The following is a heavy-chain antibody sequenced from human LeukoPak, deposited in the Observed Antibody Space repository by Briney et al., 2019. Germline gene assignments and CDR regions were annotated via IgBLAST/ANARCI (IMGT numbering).Heavy chain of an antibody. J-gene: IGHJ4*02. Sequence: KVSCKAFGGNFSSCAISWGRQAPGQGLEWIGRIIPILGIANYAQKFQGRVTITADKSTSTAYMELSSLRSEDTAVYYCARARNYYGSGSYYPELDYWGQGTLVTVSS. V-gene: IGHV1-69*04. D-gene: IGHD3-10*01. CDR3: ARARNYYGSGSYYPELDY. CDR2: IIPILGIA. CDR1: GGNFSSCA.